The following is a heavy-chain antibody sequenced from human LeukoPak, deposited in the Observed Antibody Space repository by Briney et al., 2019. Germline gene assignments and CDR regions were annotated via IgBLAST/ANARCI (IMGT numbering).Heavy chain of an antibody. CDR1: GYTFTNYA. J-gene: IGHJ4*02. CDR2: INSGNDNT. D-gene: IGHD2-8*01. V-gene: IGHV1-3*01. CDR3: ARDYEWSPGDY. Sequence: ASVKVSCKASGYTFTNYALHWVRQAPGQSLEWMGWINSGNDNTKYSRNFQGRVTITRGTSASTAYMELSSLRSEDTAVYYCARDYEWSPGDYWGQGTLVTVSS.